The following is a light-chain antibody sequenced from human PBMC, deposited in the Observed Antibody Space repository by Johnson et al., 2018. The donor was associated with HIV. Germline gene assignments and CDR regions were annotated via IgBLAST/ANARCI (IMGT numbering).Light chain of an antibody. V-gene: IGLV1-51*01. CDR1: SSNVGSSF. Sequence: QSVLTQPPSVSAAPGQTVTISCSGSSSNVGSSFVSWYRQVPGTAPKLLIYDNNKRPSGIPDRFSGSKSGTSATLGITGLQTGDEADYYCGTWDNSLSANVFGTGTKVTVL. CDR2: DNN. CDR3: GTWDNSLSANV. J-gene: IGLJ1*01.